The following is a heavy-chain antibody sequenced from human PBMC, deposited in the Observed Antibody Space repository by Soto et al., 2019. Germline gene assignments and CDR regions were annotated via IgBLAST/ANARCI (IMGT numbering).Heavy chain of an antibody. V-gene: IGHV4-34*01. J-gene: IGHJ5*02. CDR3: ARGAVRPNWSYRVWFDP. CDR2: INHSGST. CDR1: GGSFSGYY. Sequence: SETLSLTCAVYGGSFSGYYWNWIRQPPGKGLEWIGEINHSGSTNYNPSLKSRVTISVDTSKNQFSLKLSSVTAADTAVYYCARGAVRPNWSYRVWFDPWGQGTLVTVSS. D-gene: IGHD1-26*01.